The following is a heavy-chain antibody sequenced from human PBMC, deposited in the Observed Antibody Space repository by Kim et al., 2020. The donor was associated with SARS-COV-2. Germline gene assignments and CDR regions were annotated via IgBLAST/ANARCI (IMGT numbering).Heavy chain of an antibody. CDR1: GGSISSYY. Sequence: SETLSLTCTVSGGSISSYYWSWIRQPPGKGLEWIGYIYYSGSTNYNPSLKSRVTISVDTSKNQFSLKLSSVTAADTAVYYCARGGSGWYFYFDYWGQGTLVTVSS. CDR3: ARGGSGWYFYFDY. D-gene: IGHD6-19*01. V-gene: IGHV4-59*13. J-gene: IGHJ4*02. CDR2: IYYSGST.